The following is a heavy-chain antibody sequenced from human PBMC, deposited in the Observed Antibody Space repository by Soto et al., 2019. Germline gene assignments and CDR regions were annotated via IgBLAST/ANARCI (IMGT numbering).Heavy chain of an antibody. J-gene: IGHJ4*02. V-gene: IGHV4-4*07. D-gene: IGHD2-21*02. Sequence: PSETLSLTCIVSGVAVISYTWSWVRQPANKGLEWIGRVFSSVSATYNPSLKSRVSISMDTAENRISLKLDSVTAADAGVYFCARDGMTTGDTWGPGTLVTVSS. CDR1: GVAVISYT. CDR3: ARDGMTTGDT. CDR2: VFSSVSA.